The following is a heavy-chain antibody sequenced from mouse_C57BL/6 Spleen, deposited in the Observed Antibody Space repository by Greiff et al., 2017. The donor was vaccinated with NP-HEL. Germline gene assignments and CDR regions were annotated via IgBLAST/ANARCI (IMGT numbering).Heavy chain of an antibody. J-gene: IGHJ4*01. CDR3: ARSDGNYERSYAMDY. Sequence: VQLKQSGGDLVKPGGSLKLSCAASGFTFSSYGMSWVRQTPDKRLEWVATISSGGSYTYYPDSVKGRFTIARDNAKNTLYLQMSSLKSEDTAMYYCARSDGNYERSYAMDYWGQGTSVTVSS. CDR1: GFTFSSYG. D-gene: IGHD2-1*01. V-gene: IGHV5-6*01. CDR2: ISSGGSYT.